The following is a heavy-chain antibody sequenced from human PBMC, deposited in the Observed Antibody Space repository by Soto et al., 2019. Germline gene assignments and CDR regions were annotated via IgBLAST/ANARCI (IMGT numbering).Heavy chain of an antibody. CDR3: ASRSSGWYFDY. Sequence: EVQLLESGGGLVQPGGSLRLSCAASGFTFSSYAMTWVRQGPGKGLEWVSVISGSGGSTYYADSVKGRFTISRDNSKNTLYLQMNSLRAEDTAVYYCASRSSGWYFDYWGQGTLVTVSS. CDR1: GFTFSSYA. V-gene: IGHV3-23*01. J-gene: IGHJ4*02. D-gene: IGHD6-19*01. CDR2: ISGSGGST.